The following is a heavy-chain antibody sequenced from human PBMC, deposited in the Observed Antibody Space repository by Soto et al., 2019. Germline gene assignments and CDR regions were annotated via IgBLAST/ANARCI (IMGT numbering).Heavy chain of an antibody. CDR2: ISYDGSNK. D-gene: IGHD2-2*02. V-gene: IGHV3-30-3*01. Sequence: QVQLVESGGGVVQPGRSLRLSCAASGFTFSSYAMHWVRQAPGKGLEWVAVISYDGSNKYYADSVKGRFTISRDNSKNTLYLQMNSLRAEDTAVYYCARERVVPAAIPVGYYYYYGMDVWGQGTTVTVSS. CDR1: GFTFSSYA. J-gene: IGHJ6*02. CDR3: ARERVVPAAIPVGYYYYYGMDV.